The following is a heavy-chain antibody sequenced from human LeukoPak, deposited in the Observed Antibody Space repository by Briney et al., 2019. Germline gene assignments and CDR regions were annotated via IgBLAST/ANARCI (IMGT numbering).Heavy chain of an antibody. CDR2: VHLDGRT. D-gene: IGHD3-3*01. V-gene: IGHV4-4*02. J-gene: IGHJ4*02. Sequence: SETLSLTCGVSGGSVINTNWWTWVRQPPGKGLEWIGEVHLDGRTNYNPSLESRLTMSVDVSENQVSLKLTSVTAADTAVYYCAREGGFYRPLDYSGQGTLVTVTS. CDR3: AREGGFYRPLDY. CDR1: GGSVINTNW.